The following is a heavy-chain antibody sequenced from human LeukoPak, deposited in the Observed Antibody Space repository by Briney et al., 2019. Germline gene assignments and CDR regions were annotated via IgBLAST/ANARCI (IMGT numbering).Heavy chain of an antibody. D-gene: IGHD6-13*01. Sequence: GGSLRLSCAASGFTFSSYAMSWVRQAPGKGLEWVAGISGSGGSIYFADSVKGRFTISRDNSKNTLYLQMNSLGAEDTAVYYCAKDLRVAAVDYYFDYWGQGTLVTVSS. J-gene: IGHJ4*02. CDR3: AKDLRVAAVDYYFDY. V-gene: IGHV3-23*01. CDR1: GFTFSSYA. CDR2: ISGSGGSI.